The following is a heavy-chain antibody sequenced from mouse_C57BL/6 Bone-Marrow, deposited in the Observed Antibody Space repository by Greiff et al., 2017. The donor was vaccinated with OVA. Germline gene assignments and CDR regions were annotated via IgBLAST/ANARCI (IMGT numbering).Heavy chain of an antibody. CDR2: ISYDGSN. V-gene: IGHV3-6*01. Sequence: ESGPGLVKPSQSLSLTCSVTGYSITSGYYWNWIRQFPGNKLEWMGYISYDGSNNYNPSLKNRISITRDTSKNQFFLKLNSVTTEDTATYYCARDWDYYGSRAWFAYWGQGTLVTVSA. J-gene: IGHJ3*01. CDR1: GYSITSGYY. D-gene: IGHD1-1*01. CDR3: ARDWDYYGSRAWFAY.